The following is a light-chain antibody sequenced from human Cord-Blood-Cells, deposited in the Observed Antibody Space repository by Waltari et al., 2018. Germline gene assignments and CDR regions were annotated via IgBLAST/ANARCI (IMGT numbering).Light chain of an antibody. V-gene: IGKV1-8*01. CDR3: QQYYSYPLT. CDR2: AAS. CDR1: QDISSY. J-gene: IGKJ4*01. Sequence: AIRMTKSPSSLSASTGDRVTITCRASQDISSYLAWYQQKPGKAPKLLIYAASTLQSGVPSRFSGSGSGTDFTLTISCLQSEDFATYYCQQYYSYPLTFGGGTKVEIK.